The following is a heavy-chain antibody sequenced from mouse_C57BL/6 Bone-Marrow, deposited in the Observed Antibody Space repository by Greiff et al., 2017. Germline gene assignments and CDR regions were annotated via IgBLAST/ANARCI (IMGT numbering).Heavy chain of an antibody. V-gene: IGHV5-6*01. D-gene: IGHD1-1*01. Sequence: EVKLLESGGDLVKPGGSLKLSCAASGFTFSSYGMSWVRQTPDQRLEWVATISSGGSYTYYPDSVKGRFTIPRDNAKNTLYLQMSSLKSEDTAMYYCARHGVRIYYGSSFPAWFDYWGQGTLVTVSA. J-gene: IGHJ3*01. CDR2: ISSGGSYT. CDR3: ARHGVRIYYGSSFPAWFDY. CDR1: GFTFSSYG.